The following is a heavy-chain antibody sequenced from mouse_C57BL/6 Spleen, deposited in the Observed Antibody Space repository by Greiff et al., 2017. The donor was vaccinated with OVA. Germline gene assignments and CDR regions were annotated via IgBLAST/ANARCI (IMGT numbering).Heavy chain of an antibody. CDR1: GYAFSSSW. J-gene: IGHJ3*01. CDR2: IYPGDGDT. V-gene: IGHV1-82*01. D-gene: IGHD1-1*01. Sequence: QVKLQQSGPELVKPGASVKISCKASGYAFSSSWMNWVKQRPGKGLEWIGRIYPGDGDTNYNGKFKGKATLTADKSSSTSYMQLSSLTSEDSAVYFCARSGYYGSSGAYWGQGTLVTVSA. CDR3: ARSGYYGSSGAY.